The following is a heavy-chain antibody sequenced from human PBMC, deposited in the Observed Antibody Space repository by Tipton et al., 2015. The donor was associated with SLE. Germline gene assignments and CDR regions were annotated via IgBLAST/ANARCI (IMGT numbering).Heavy chain of an antibody. CDR2: IYYSGNT. CDR3: AGGRNYDFWSGRRWFDP. V-gene: IGHV4-59*01. CDR1: GGSISSYY. D-gene: IGHD3-3*01. Sequence: TLSLTCTVSGGSISSYYWGWIRQPPGKGLEWIGYIYYSGNTDYNPSLKSRVTISVDTSRNQFSLKLSSVTAADTAVYYCAGGRNYDFWSGRRWFDPWGQGTLVTVSS. J-gene: IGHJ5*02.